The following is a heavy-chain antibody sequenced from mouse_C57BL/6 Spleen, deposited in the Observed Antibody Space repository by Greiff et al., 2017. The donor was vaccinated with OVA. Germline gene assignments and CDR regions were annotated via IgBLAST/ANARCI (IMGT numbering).Heavy chain of an antibody. J-gene: IGHJ3*01. CDR1: GYAFSSSW. CDR3: ARFAGFAY. CDR2: IYPGDGDT. V-gene: IGHV1-82*01. Sequence: QVQLKESGPELVKPGASVKISCKASGYAFSSSWMNWVKQRPGKGLEWIGRIYPGDGDTNYNGKFKGKATLTADKSSSTAYMQLSSLTSEDSAVYCCARFAGFAYWGQGTLVTVSA.